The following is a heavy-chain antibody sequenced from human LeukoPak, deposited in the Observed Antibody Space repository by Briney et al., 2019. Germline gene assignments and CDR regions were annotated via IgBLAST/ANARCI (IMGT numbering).Heavy chain of an antibody. CDR3: AKHFYDSSGYSR. CDR2: MSGSDGST. D-gene: IGHD3-22*01. J-gene: IGHJ4*02. V-gene: IGHV3-23*01. Sequence: GGSLRLSCAASGFTFSSCAMSWVRQAPGKGLEWVSAMSGSDGSTYYADSVKGRFTVSRDNSKNSLYLQIKSLRADDTAVYYCAKHFYDSSGYSRWGQGVLVTVSS. CDR1: GFTFSSCA.